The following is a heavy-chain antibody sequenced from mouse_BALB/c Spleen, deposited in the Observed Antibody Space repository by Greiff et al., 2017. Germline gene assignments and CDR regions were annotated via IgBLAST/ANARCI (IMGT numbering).Heavy chain of an antibody. CDR2: IRNKANGYTT. CDR1: GFTFTDYY. CDR3: ARGDGYYPYYYAMDY. Sequence: EVKLMESGGGLVQPGGSLRLSCATSGFTFTDYYMSWVRQPPGKALEWLGFIRNKANGYTTEYSASVKGRFTISRDNSQSILYLQMNTLRAEDSATYYCARGDGYYPYYYAMDYWGQGTSVTVSS. D-gene: IGHD2-3*01. V-gene: IGHV7-3*02. J-gene: IGHJ4*01.